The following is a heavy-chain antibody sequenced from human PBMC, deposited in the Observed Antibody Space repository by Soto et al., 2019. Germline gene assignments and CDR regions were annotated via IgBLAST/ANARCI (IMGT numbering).Heavy chain of an antibody. CDR1: FYTFTVYG. J-gene: IGHJ3*02. Sequence: ASVXVSFKSSFYTFTVYGIIVLLQAPVQGLECMGWISAYNGNTNYAQKLQGRVTMTTDTSTRTAYMELRSLRSDDTAVYYCARAHSFVLTGTTYHGFDIWGQGTMVTVSS. CDR3: ARAHSFVLTGTTYHGFDI. D-gene: IGHD1-7*01. V-gene: IGHV1-18*04. CDR2: ISAYNGNT.